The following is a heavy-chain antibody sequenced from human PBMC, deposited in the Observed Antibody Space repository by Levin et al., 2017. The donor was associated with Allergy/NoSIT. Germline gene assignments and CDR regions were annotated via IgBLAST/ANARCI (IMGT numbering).Heavy chain of an antibody. CDR3: ARGPYSGYDFDY. Sequence: GESLKISCAASGFTFSNYGMHWVRQAPGKGLEWVAVIWYDGSNKYYADSVKGRFTISRDNSKNTLYLEMNSLRAEDTALYYCARGPYSGYDFDYWGQGTLVTVSS. J-gene: IGHJ4*02. D-gene: IGHD5-12*01. V-gene: IGHV3-33*01. CDR1: GFTFSNYG. CDR2: IWYDGSNK.